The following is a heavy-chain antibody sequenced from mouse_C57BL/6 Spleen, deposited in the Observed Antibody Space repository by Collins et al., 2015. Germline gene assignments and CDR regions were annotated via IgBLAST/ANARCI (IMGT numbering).Heavy chain of an antibody. Sequence: QVQLQQPGAELVKPGASVKLSCKASGYTFTSYWMHWVKQRPGQGLEWIGEINPSNGRTNYNEKFKSKATLTVDKSSSTAYMQLSSLTSEDSAVYYCARGLYDYDGGYWGQGTTLTVSP. CDR1: GYTFTSYW. D-gene: IGHD2-4*01. CDR3: ARGLYDYDGGY. CDR2: INPSNGRT. V-gene: IGHV1S81*02. J-gene: IGHJ2*01.